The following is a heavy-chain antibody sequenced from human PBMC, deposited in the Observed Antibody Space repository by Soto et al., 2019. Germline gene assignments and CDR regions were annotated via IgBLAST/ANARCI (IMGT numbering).Heavy chain of an antibody. CDR3: AXXXXXXXXXY. CDR1: GGSISGGGYS. CDR2: IYHSGNP. J-gene: IGHJ4*02. V-gene: IGHV4-30-2*01. Sequence: QLQLQESGSGLVKPSQTLSLTCAVSGGSISGGGYSXXWIRXXPGKGLEWIGYIYHSGNPYYNPSLKSRVTXXXXXXXXXXXXXXXXXXXXXXXXXXXAXXXXXXXXXYWGQGTLVTVSS.